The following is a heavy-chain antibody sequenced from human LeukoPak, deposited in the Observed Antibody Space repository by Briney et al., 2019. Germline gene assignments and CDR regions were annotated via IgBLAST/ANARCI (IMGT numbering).Heavy chain of an antibody. Sequence: PSETLSLTCTVSGGSISSYYWSWIRQPAGKRLEWIGRIYTSGSTNYNPSLKSRVTMSVDTSKNQFSLKLSSVTAADTAVYYCAGGTIFGVVIAGYFDYWGQGTLVTVSS. V-gene: IGHV4-4*07. CDR3: AGGTIFGVVIAGYFDY. J-gene: IGHJ4*02. D-gene: IGHD3-3*01. CDR2: IYTSGST. CDR1: GGSISSYY.